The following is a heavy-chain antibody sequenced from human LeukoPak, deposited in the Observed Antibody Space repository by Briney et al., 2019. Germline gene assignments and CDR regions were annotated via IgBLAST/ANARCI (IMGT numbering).Heavy chain of an antibody. V-gene: IGHV3-30*04. Sequence: GGSLRLSYAASGFTFSSYAMHWVRQAPGKRLEWVAVISYDGSNKYYADSVKGRFTISRDNSKNTLYLQMNSLRAEDTAVYYCARDILAYCGGDCSFDYWGQGTLITVSS. CDR3: ARDILAYCGGDCSFDY. D-gene: IGHD2-21*02. CDR1: GFTFSSYA. CDR2: ISYDGSNK. J-gene: IGHJ4*02.